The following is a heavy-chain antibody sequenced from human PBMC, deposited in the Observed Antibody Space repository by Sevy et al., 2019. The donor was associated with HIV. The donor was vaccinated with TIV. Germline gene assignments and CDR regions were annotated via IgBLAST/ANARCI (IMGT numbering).Heavy chain of an antibody. CDR1: GFTFSSYS. J-gene: IGHJ3*02. CDR3: ARDQVAAAGRLEAFDI. D-gene: IGHD6-13*01. Sequence: GGSLRLSCAASGFTFSSYSMNWVRQAPGKGLEWVSSISSSSSYIYYADSVKGRFTISRDNAKNSLYLQMNSLRAEETAVYYCARDQVAAAGRLEAFDIWGQGTMVTVSS. V-gene: IGHV3-21*01. CDR2: ISSSSSYI.